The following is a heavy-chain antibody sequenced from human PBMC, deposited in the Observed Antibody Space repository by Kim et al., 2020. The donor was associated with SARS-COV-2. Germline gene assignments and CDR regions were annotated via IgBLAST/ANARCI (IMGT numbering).Heavy chain of an antibody. CDR3: AKGGNYYGSGPIGYYFDY. CDR2: ISYDGSNK. Sequence: GGSLRLSCAASGFTFSSYGMHWVRQAPGKGLEWVAVISYDGSNKYYADSVKGRFTISRDNSKNTLYLQMNSLRAEDTAVYYCAKGGNYYGSGPIGYYFDYWGQGTLVTVSS. D-gene: IGHD3-10*01. V-gene: IGHV3-30*18. CDR1: GFTFSSYG. J-gene: IGHJ4*02.